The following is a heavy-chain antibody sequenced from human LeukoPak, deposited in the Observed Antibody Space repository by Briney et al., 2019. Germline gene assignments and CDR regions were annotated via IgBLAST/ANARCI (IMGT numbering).Heavy chain of an antibody. CDR2: ISSSGSTI. Sequence: GGSLRLSCAASGFTFSDYYTSWIRQAPGKGLEWVSYISSSGSTIYYADSVKGRFTISRDNAKNSLYLQMNSLRAEDTAVYYCARGDDYYDSSGYGDIDYWGQGTLVTVSS. V-gene: IGHV3-11*01. J-gene: IGHJ4*02. CDR3: ARGDDYYDSSGYGDIDY. D-gene: IGHD3-22*01. CDR1: GFTFSDYY.